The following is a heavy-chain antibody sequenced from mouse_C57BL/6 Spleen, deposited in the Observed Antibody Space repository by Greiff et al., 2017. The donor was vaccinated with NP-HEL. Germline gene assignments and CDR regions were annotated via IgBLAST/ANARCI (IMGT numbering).Heavy chain of an antibody. Sequence: EVKLVESGTVLARPGASVKMSCKTSGYTFTSYWMHWVKQRPGQGLEWIGAIYPGNSDTSYNQKFKGKAKLTAVTSASTAYMELSSLTNEDSAVYYCTRKDYDGYYDAMGYWGQGTSVTVSS. CDR1: GYTFTSYW. D-gene: IGHD2-3*01. CDR2: IYPGNSDT. CDR3: TRKDYDGYYDAMGY. J-gene: IGHJ4*01. V-gene: IGHV1-5*01.